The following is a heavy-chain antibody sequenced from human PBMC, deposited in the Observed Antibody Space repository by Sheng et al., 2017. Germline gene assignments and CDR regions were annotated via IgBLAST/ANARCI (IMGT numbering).Heavy chain of an antibody. Sequence: ESGGGVVQPGRSLRLSCAASGFTFSSYGMHWVRQAPGKGLEWIGHIKSKTDVGSTDYAAPVKGRFTILRDDSKDTLYLQMNSLKTEDTAVYYCTTEHGDYYYYYGMDVWGQGP. CDR1: GFTFSSYG. CDR2: IKSKTDVGST. J-gene: IGHJ6*02. D-gene: IGHD4-17*01. V-gene: IGHV3-15*01. CDR3: TTEHGDYYYYYGMDV.